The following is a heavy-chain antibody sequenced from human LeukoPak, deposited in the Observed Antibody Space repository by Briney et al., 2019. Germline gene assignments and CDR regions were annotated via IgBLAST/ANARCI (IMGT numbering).Heavy chain of an antibody. V-gene: IGHV3-23*01. D-gene: IGHD1-26*01. Sequence: GGTLRLSCAASGFTFSSYGMSWVRQAPGKGLEWVSAISGSGGSTYYADSVKGRFTISRDNSKNTLYLQMNSLRAEDTAVYYCAKDRLGLLDYWGQGTLVTVSS. CDR1: GFTFSSYG. CDR3: AKDRLGLLDY. J-gene: IGHJ4*02. CDR2: ISGSGGST.